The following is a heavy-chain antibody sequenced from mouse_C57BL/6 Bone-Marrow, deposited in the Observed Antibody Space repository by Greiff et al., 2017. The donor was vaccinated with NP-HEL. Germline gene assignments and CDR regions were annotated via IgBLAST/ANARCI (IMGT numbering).Heavy chain of an antibody. Sequence: EVNLVESGGGLVKPGGSLKLSCAASGFTFSSYAMSWVRQTPEKRLEWVATISDGGSYTYYPDNVKGRFTISRDNAKNNLYLQMSHLKSEDTAMYYCARDGGKWVYDYHYYAMDYWGQGTSVTVSS. J-gene: IGHJ4*01. CDR1: GFTFSSYA. CDR2: ISDGGSYT. D-gene: IGHD2-4*01. V-gene: IGHV5-4*01. CDR3: ARDGGKWVYDYHYYAMDY.